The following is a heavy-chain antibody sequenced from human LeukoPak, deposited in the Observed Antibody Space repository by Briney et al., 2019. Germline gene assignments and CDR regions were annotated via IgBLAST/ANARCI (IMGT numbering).Heavy chain of an antibody. D-gene: IGHD4-17*01. CDR3: ARNPVEMTTVTPFDY. Sequence: PSETLSLTCAVYGGSFSGYYWTWIRQPPWRELEWIGEINHSGSTNYNPSLKSRVTISVDASKNQFSLKLSSVTAADTAVHYCARNPVEMTTVTPFDYWGQGTLVTVSS. CDR2: INHSGST. CDR1: GGSFSGYY. J-gene: IGHJ4*02. V-gene: IGHV4-34*01.